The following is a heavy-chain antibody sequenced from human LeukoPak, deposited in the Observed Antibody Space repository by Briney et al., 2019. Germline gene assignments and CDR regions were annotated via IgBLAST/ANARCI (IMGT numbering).Heavy chain of an antibody. Sequence: GGSLRLSCAVSGFSVDKYWMNWVRQAPGKGLEWVASIKSKRSETDYVDSAKGRFTVARDNAKNSLLLQMNSLRAEDTAVYHCARARLRYFDWFSNDAFDIWGQGTMVTVSS. CDR1: GFSVDKYW. CDR2: IKSKRSET. CDR3: ARARLRYFDWFSNDAFDI. V-gene: IGHV3-7*01. D-gene: IGHD3-9*01. J-gene: IGHJ3*02.